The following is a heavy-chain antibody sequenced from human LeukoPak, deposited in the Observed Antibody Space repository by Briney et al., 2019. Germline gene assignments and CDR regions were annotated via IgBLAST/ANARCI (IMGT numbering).Heavy chain of an antibody. V-gene: IGHV3-30*02. CDR1: GFTFRSYD. CDR2: VRCYGNNN. CDR3: AKDRAVYADPLLAFDY. Sequence: PGGSLRLSCAASGFTFRSYDMLWARQAPGKGLEWVAFVRCYGNNNYYADSGKGRFTSSRDNSKNTLFLHMNSLIAEDTAVYYCAKDRAVYADPLLAFDYWGQGILVTVSS. D-gene: IGHD2-8*01. J-gene: IGHJ4*02.